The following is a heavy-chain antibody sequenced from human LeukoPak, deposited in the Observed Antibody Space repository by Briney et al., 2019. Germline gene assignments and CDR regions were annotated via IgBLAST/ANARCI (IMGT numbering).Heavy chain of an antibody. CDR3: ARNSDYYDYSPQSV. V-gene: IGHV3-30*19. CDR2: IGHDGADK. D-gene: IGHD3-22*01. Sequence: PGGSLRLSCAASGFTFSSYGMHWVRQAPGKGLEWVALIGHDGADKYYADSVKGRFLISRDNSKNMLFLQMNSLIIEDTAVYYCARNSDYYDYSPQSVWGQGTLVTVS. J-gene: IGHJ4*02. CDR1: GFTFSSYG.